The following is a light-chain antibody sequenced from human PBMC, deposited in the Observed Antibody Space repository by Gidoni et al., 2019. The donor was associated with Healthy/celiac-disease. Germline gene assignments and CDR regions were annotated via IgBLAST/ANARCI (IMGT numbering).Light chain of an antibody. J-gene: IGKJ1*01. CDR1: QSISSY. CDR3: QQSYSTPRT. V-gene: IGKV1-39*01. CDR2: AAS. Sequence: DIQMTQSPSSLPASVGDRVTITCRASQSISSYLNWYQQTPGTAPKLLIYAASSLQSGVPSRFSGSGSGTDFTLTISSLQPEDFATYYCQQSYSTPRTFGQGTKVEIK.